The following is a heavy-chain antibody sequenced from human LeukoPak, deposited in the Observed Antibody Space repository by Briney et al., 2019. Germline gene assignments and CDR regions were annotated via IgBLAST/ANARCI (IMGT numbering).Heavy chain of an antibody. CDR2: SSSGSTI. CDR3: AREDSSGLDY. Sequence: GGSLRLSCAASGFTFSIYEMNWVRQAPGKGLEWVSSSSGSTIYYAYSVKGRFTISIDNAKNSLYLQMNSLRAEDTAIYYCAREDSSGLDYWGQGTLVTVSS. D-gene: IGHD6-19*01. J-gene: IGHJ4*02. CDR1: GFTFSIYE. V-gene: IGHV3-48*03.